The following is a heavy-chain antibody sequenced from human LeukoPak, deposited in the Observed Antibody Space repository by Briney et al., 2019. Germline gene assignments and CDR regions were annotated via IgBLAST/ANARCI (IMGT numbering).Heavy chain of an antibody. CDR3: ARGWGTMANTVSWFDP. J-gene: IGHJ5*02. CDR2: TYYRSKWYN. D-gene: IGHD1-7*01. CDR1: GDSVSSNSAT. V-gene: IGHV6-1*01. Sequence: SQTLSLTCAISGDSVSSNSATWNWIRQSPSRGLEWLGRTYYRSKWYNDYALSVKSRISINPDTSKNQFSLQLNSVTPEDTAIYYCARGWGTMANTVSWFDPWGQGTLVTVSS.